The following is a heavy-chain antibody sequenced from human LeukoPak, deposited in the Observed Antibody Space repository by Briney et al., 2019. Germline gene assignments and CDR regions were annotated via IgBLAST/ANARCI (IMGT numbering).Heavy chain of an antibody. CDR1: GGSINNYY. V-gene: IGHV4-4*07. CDR2: IYSSGST. CDR3: ARDSALGHCGGDCYPDY. D-gene: IGHD2-21*02. Sequence: SETLSLTCSVSGGSINNYYWSWIRQPAGKGLEWIGRIYSSGSTDYDPSLKSRVTMSLDTSNNQFPLKLTSVTAADTAVHYCARDSALGHCGGDCYPDYWGQGTLVTVSS. J-gene: IGHJ4*02.